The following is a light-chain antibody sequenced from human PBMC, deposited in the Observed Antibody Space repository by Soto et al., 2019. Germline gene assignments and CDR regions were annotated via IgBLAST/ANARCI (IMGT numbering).Light chain of an antibody. CDR3: QQYDNRLA. Sequence: DLQMTQSPSSLSASVGDRVTITCQASQDISNYLNWYQQKPGKAPKLLIYDASNLETGVPSRFSGSGSGTDFTFTISSLQPEDIATYYCQQYDNRLAFGPGTKVDIK. CDR2: DAS. J-gene: IGKJ3*01. CDR1: QDISNY. V-gene: IGKV1-33*01.